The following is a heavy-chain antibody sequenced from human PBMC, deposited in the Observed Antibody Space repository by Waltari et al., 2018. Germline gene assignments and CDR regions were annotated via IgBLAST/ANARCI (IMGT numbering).Heavy chain of an antibody. Sequence: EVQLVESGGGLVXXGXSXXLSCAASGFXXXXXWMSWVRQAPGKGLEWXGXSKSKTDGGTTDYAAPVXGRXTISRDDSKNXLYLXMNSLKTEDTAVXYXTTXAGVRAVPXXXXGXXXTVSS. J-gene: IGHJ4*02. CDR1: GFXXXXXW. V-gene: IGHV3-15*01. CDR2: SKSKTDGGTT. D-gene: IGHD1-1*01. CDR3: TTXAGVRAVPX.